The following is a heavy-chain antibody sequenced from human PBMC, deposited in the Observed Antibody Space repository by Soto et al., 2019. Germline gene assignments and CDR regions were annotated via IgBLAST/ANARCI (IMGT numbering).Heavy chain of an antibody. CDR1: GFTFSNYW. D-gene: IGHD3-16*02. Sequence: EVQLVESGGGLVQPGGSLRLSCAASGFTFSNYWMNWFRQAPGKGLEWVANIKEDGSQTYHVDSVKGRFTISRDNAKSSLYLQMNSLRAEDTAMYYCARTRPGLYIDYWGQGTLVTVSS. V-gene: IGHV3-7*01. CDR3: ARTRPGLYIDY. CDR2: IKEDGSQT. J-gene: IGHJ4*02.